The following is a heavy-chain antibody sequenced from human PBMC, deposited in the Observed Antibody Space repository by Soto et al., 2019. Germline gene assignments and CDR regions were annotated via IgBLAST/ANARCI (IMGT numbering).Heavy chain of an antibody. CDR1: GGSISSRTFW. Sequence: QLQLQESGPGLVKPSETLSLTCSVSGGSISSRTFWWAWIRQPPGKGLEWIGDMDYSGSSYSSPSLKCRVTLSVDTSKNQLSLKLNSVTAADTAVYYCARHPRDDYNYGGSGIFDYWGQGTLVTVSS. CDR3: ARHPRDDYNYGGSGIFDY. D-gene: IGHD4-4*01. J-gene: IGHJ4*02. V-gene: IGHV4-39*01. CDR2: MDYSGSS.